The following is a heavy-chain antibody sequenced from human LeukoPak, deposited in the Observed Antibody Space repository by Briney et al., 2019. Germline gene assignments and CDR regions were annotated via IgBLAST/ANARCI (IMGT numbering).Heavy chain of an antibody. D-gene: IGHD3-22*01. CDR3: ARSGYYYPFDY. CDR1: GGSISSGSYY. J-gene: IGHJ4*02. CDR2: IYTSGST. V-gene: IGHV4-61*02. Sequence: SETLSLTCTVSGGSISSGSYYWSWIRQPAGKGLEWIGRIYTSGSTNYNPSLKSRVTISVDTSKNQFSLKLSSVTAADTAVYYCARSGYYYPFDYWGQGTLVTVSS.